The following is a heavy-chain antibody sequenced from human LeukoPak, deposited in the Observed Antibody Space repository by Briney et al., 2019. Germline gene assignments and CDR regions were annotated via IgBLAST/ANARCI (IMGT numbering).Heavy chain of an antibody. CDR2: INPNSSGT. J-gene: IGHJ5*02. CDR3: ARERTNGWFDP. CDR1: GYTFTGYY. Sequence: ASVNASCKLSGYTFTGYYTHWVRPAPGQGVDGMGWINPNSSGTNYAQKFQGRVPMTRDTSISTAYMELSRLRSDDTAVYYCARERTNGWFDPWGQGTLVTVSS. D-gene: IGHD1-14*01. V-gene: IGHV1-2*02.